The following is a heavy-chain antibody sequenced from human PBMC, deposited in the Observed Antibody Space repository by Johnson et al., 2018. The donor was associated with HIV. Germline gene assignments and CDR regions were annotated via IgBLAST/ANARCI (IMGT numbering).Heavy chain of an antibody. Sequence: QVQLVESGGGVVQPGRSLRLSCVASGFSFSSYAMHWVRQAPGKGLEWVALISYDGGIKYDADSVKGRFTISRDNSKNTLFLQMNSLRPEDTAMYYCARTRRRVGAKPWGAFDIWGQGTAVTVSS. CDR2: ISYDGGIK. CDR3: ARTRRRVGAKPWGAFDI. V-gene: IGHV3-30-3*01. CDR1: GFSFSSYA. D-gene: IGHD1-26*01. J-gene: IGHJ3*02.